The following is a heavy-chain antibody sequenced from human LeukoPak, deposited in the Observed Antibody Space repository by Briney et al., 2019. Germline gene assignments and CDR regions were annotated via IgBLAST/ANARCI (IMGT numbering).Heavy chain of an antibody. D-gene: IGHD1-26*01. Sequence: GGSLRLSCTASGFSFSSYALSWVRQVPGKGLEWVSGISASRGSTVYTGSVEGRFTISRDNSKTTLYLQMNSLRAEDTAVYYCAKDLKTLVGATAFDYWGQGTLVTVSS. CDR2: ISASRGST. CDR1: GFSFSSYA. CDR3: AKDLKTLVGATAFDY. V-gene: IGHV3-23*01. J-gene: IGHJ4*02.